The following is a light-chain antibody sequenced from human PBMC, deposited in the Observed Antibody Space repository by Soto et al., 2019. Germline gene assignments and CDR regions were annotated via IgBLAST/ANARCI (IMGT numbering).Light chain of an antibody. CDR3: QPYGSSSYS. V-gene: IGKV3-20*01. J-gene: IGKJ2*03. CDR2: DAS. CDR1: QSVSSSY. Sequence: EIVLTQSPGTLSLSPGERATLSCRASQSVSSSYLAWYQQKPGQAPRLLIYDASSRATGIPDRFSGSGSGTGFPLTIIRLEPEESAGYYCQPYGSSSYSFGQGTKLEIK.